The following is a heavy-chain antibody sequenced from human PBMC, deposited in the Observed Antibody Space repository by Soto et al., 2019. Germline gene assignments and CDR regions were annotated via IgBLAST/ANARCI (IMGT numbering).Heavy chain of an antibody. D-gene: IGHD3-10*01. CDR2: ISGSGGST. J-gene: IGHJ6*03. V-gene: IGHV3-23*01. Sequence: GGSLRLSCAASGFTFSSYAMSWVRQAPGKGLEWVSAISGSGGSTYYADSVKGRFTISRDNSKNTLYLQMNSLRAEDTAVYYCANRGVTDGHGEGYYYYYYMDVWGKGTTVTVSS. CDR3: ANRGVTDGHGEGYYYYYYMDV. CDR1: GFTFSSYA.